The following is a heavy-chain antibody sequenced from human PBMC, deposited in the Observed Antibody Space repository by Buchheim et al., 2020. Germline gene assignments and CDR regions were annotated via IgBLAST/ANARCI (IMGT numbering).Heavy chain of an antibody. V-gene: IGHV3-23*01. CDR2: ISGSGGST. CDR1: GITFSSYD. J-gene: IGHJ3*01. CDR3: AKDPINWNYGRLF. Sequence: EVQLLESGGGLVQPGGSLRLSCAASGITFSSYDMTWVRQAPGKGLEWVSGISGSGGSTYYADSVKGRFTIYRDNSKNMLYLQMNSLRAEDTAVYYCAKDPINWNYGRLFWGQGT. D-gene: IGHD1-7*01.